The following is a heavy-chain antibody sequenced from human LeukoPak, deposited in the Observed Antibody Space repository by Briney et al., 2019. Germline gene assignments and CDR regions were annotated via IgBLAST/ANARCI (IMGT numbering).Heavy chain of an antibody. Sequence: GGSLRLSCAASGFTFSSYSMNWVRQAPGKGLEWVSYISGSSSTIYYADSVKGRFTISRDNAKNSLYLQMNSLRAEDTAVYYCASMWEGGYYFDYWGQGTLVTVSS. V-gene: IGHV3-48*04. J-gene: IGHJ4*02. D-gene: IGHD1-26*01. CDR3: ASMWEGGYYFDY. CDR2: ISGSSSTI. CDR1: GFTFSSYS.